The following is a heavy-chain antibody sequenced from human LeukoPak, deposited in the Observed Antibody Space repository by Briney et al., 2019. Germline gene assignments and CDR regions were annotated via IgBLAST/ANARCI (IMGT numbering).Heavy chain of an antibody. D-gene: IGHD3-22*01. CDR1: GFLFSGYG. CDR3: AKDDSRSFFHY. J-gene: IGHJ4*02. V-gene: IGHV3-30*02. Sequence: GGSLRLSCAASGFLFSGYGMHWVRQAPGKGLEWVAFIRHDGINKYYADSVKGRFTMSRDNSKNTVYVQMNNLRTDDTAVYYCAKDDSRSFFHYWGQGTLVTVSA. CDR2: IRHDGINK.